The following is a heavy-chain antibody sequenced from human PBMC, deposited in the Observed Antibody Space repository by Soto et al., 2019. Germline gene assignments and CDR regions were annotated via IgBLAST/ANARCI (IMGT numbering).Heavy chain of an antibody. CDR1: GGSFSGYY. CDR2: INHSGST. V-gene: IGHV4-34*01. J-gene: IGHJ5*02. D-gene: IGHD3-10*01. CDR3: ARALITMVRGVIIRRWFDP. Sequence: PSETLSLTCAVYGGSFSGYYWSWIRQPPGKGLEWIGEINHSGSTNYNPSPKSRVTISVDTSKNQFSLKLSSVTAADTAVYYCARALITMVRGVIIRRWFDPWGQGTLVTVSS.